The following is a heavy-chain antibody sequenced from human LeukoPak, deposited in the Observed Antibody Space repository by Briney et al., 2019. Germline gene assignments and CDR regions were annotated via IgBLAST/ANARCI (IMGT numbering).Heavy chain of an antibody. J-gene: IGHJ4*02. CDR1: GGTFSSYA. V-gene: IGHV1-69*04. CDR3: ARSGLVHPRFDC. Sequence: SVKVSFKASGGTFSSYAISWVRQAPGQGLEWMGRIIPILGIANYAQKFQGRVTITADKSTSTAYMELSSLRSEDTAVYYCARSGLVHPRFDCWGQGTLVTVSS. CDR2: IIPILGIA. D-gene: IGHD3-10*01.